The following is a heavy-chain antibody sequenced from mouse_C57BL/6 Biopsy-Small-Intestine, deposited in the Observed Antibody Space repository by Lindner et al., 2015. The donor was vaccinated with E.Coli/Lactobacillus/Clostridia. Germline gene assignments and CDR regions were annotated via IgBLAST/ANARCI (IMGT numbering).Heavy chain of an antibody. CDR3: ARGSIYDGYYWYFDV. V-gene: IGHV1-66*01. CDR1: GYSFTSYY. J-gene: IGHJ1*03. Sequence: VQLQESGPELVKPGASVKISCKASGYSFTSYYIHWVKQRPGQGLERIGWIYPGSGNTKYNEKFKGKATLTADTSSSTAYMQLSSLTSEDSAVYYCARGSIYDGYYWYFDVWGTGTTVTVSS. CDR2: IYPGSGNT. D-gene: IGHD2-3*01.